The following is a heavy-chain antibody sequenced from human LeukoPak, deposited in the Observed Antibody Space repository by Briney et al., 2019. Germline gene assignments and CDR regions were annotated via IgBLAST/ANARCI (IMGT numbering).Heavy chain of an antibody. D-gene: IGHD4-17*01. J-gene: IGHJ6*02. CDR1: GYTFTGYY. CDR3: ARGGPGDYIQYGMDV. V-gene: IGHV1-2*02. Sequence: ASVKVSCKASGYTFTGYYMHWVRQAPGQGLEWMGWINPNSGGTNYAQKFQGRVTMTRDTPISTAYMELSRLRSDDTAVHYCARGGPGDYIQYGMDVWGQGTTVTVSS. CDR2: INPNSGGT.